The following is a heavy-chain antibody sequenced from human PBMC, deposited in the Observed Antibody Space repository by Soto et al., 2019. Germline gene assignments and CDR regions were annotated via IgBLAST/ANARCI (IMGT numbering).Heavy chain of an antibody. CDR3: ARSLVVVAAWIDY. CDR1: GGSISSGGYY. V-gene: IGHV4-31*03. J-gene: IGHJ4*02. Sequence: QVQLQESGPGLVKPSQTLSLTCTVSGGSISSGGYYWSWIRQHPGKGLEWIGYIYYSGSTYYNPSLKSRVTIPVDTSKNQFSLKLSSVTAADTAVYYCARSLVVVAAWIDYWGQGTLVTVSS. CDR2: IYYSGST. D-gene: IGHD2-15*01.